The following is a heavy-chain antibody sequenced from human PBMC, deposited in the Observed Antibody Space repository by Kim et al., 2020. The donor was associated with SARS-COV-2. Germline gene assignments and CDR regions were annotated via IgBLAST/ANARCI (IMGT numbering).Heavy chain of an antibody. D-gene: IGHD5-18*01. J-gene: IGHJ6*02. CDR1: GFTFSSYG. CDR3: ARGGYSYGGGMDV. V-gene: IGHV3-33*05. CDR2: ISYDGSNK. Sequence: GGSLRLSCAASGFTFSSYGMHWVRQAPGKGLEWVAVISYDGSNKYYADSVKGRFTISRDNSKNTLYLQMNSLRAEDTAVYYCARGGYSYGGGMDVWGQGTTVTVSS.